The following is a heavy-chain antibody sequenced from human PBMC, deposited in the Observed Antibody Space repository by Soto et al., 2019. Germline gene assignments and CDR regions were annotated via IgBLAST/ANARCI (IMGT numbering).Heavy chain of an antibody. D-gene: IGHD4-4*01. CDR1: GFSLSNARMG. J-gene: IGHJ4*02. CDR2: IFSNDEK. V-gene: IGHV2-26*01. Sequence: QVTLKESGPVLVKPTEPLTLTCTVSGFSLSNARMGVSWIRQPPGKALEWLAHIFSNDEKSYSTSLKSRLTISKDTSKSQVVLTMTNMDPVDTATYYCARIPYRAEQMFDYWGQGTLVTVSS. CDR3: ARIPYRAEQMFDY.